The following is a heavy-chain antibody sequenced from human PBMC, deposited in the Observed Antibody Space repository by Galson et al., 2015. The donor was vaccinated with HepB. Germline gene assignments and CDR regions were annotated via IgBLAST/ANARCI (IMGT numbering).Heavy chain of an antibody. CDR2: IYQSGST. CDR1: GGSITNGGYS. D-gene: IGHD3/OR15-3a*01. Sequence: LTCAVSGGSITNGGYSWNWIRQTPGEGLQWIGYIYQSGSTYYNPSLKTRVTISLDTSQNEFSLELRSVTAADRALYYCVRGQNDFYDIWGQGTMVTVSS. CDR3: VRGQNDFYDI. V-gene: IGHV4-30-2*01. J-gene: IGHJ3*02.